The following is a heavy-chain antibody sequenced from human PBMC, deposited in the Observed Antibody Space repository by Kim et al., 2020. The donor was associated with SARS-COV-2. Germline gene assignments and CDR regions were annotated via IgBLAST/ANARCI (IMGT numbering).Heavy chain of an antibody. CDR1: GFTFSSYG. CDR2: ISYDGSNK. V-gene: IGHV3-30*03. CDR3: AGLTGIAVAGIENNDDY. Sequence: GGSLRLSCAASGFTFSSYGMHWVRQAPGKGLEWVAVISYDGSNKYYADSVKSRFTIYRDNSKNTLYLQMNSLRAEDTAVYYCAGLTGIAVAGIENNDDYWDRGTLVTVSS. D-gene: IGHD6-19*01. J-gene: IGHJ4*02.